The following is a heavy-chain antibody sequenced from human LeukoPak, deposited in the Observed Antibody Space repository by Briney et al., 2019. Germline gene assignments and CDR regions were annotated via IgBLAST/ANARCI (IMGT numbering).Heavy chain of an antibody. D-gene: IGHD3-22*01. Sequence: SETLSLTCAVYGGSFSGYYWSWIRQPPGKGLEWIGEINHSGNTNYNPSLKSRVTISVDTSKNQFSLKLSSVTAADTAVYYCARDYYYDSSAYFDAFDIWGQGTTVTVSS. J-gene: IGHJ3*02. CDR1: GGSFSGYY. V-gene: IGHV4-34*01. CDR2: INHSGNT. CDR3: ARDYYYDSSAYFDAFDI.